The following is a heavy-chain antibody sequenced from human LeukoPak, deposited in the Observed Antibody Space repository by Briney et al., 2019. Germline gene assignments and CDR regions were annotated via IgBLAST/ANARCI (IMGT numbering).Heavy chain of an antibody. Sequence: SETLSLTCTVSGGSISSGDYYWSWIRQPPGKGLEWIGYIYYTGSTYYNPSLKSRVTISVDTSKNQFSLKLSSVTAADTAVYYCAREMDYYDRREASGAFDIWGQGTMVTVSS. J-gene: IGHJ3*02. D-gene: IGHD3-22*01. V-gene: IGHV4-30-4*01. CDR3: AREMDYYDRREASGAFDI. CDR1: GGSISSGDYY. CDR2: IYYTGST.